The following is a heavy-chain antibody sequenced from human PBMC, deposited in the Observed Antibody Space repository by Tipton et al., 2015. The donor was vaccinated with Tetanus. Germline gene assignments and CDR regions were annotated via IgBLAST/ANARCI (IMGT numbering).Heavy chain of an antibody. Sequence: TLSLTCTVSADFATIGSYYWAWIRQPPGKGLEWIGNVYYTGATYYSASLESRVTISIDTSKSQISMKLTSVTAADTAVYYCATQTDNWFDPWGQGVLVTVSS. CDR1: ADFATIGSYY. V-gene: IGHV4-39*01. CDR3: ATQTDNWFDP. J-gene: IGHJ5*01. CDR2: VYYTGAT.